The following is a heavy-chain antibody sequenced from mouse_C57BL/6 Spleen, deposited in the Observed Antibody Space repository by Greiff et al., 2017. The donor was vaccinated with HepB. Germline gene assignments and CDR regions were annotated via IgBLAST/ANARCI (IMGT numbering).Heavy chain of an antibody. CDR2: IYPRSGNT. CDR3: ASSYLDYGSSYRY. J-gene: IGHJ2*01. CDR1: GYTFTSYG. V-gene: IGHV1-81*01. D-gene: IGHD1-1*01. Sequence: VKLQQSGAELARPGASVKLSCKASGYTFTSYGISWVKQRTGQGLEWIGEIYPRSGNTYYNEKFKGKATLTADKSSSTAYMELRSLTSEDSAVYFCASSYLDYGSSYRYWGQGTTLTVSS.